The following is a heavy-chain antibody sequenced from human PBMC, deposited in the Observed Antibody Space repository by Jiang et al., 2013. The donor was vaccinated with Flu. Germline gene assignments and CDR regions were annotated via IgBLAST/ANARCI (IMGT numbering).Heavy chain of an antibody. J-gene: IGHJ3*02. CDR3: ARYRSPPYYYDSGFYRTQAFDM. D-gene: IGHD3-22*01. V-gene: IGHV4-34*01. CDR2: INHSGST. CDR1: GDSFTNSY. Sequence: SLTCAVYGDSFTNSYWSWIRQSPGKGLEWIGEINHSGSTDYNPSLENRVTLSVDMSRNQFSLRLTSVTAADTAVYYCARYRSPPYYYDSGFYRTQAFDMWGQGTTVTVSS.